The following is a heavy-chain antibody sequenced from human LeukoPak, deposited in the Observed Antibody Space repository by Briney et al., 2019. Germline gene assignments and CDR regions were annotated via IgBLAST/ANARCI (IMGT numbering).Heavy chain of an antibody. CDR2: IIPIFGTA. V-gene: IGHV1-69*01. CDR1: GGTFSSYA. J-gene: IGHJ1*01. Sequence: SVRVSCKASGGTFSSYAISWVRQAPGQGLEWMGGIIPIFGTANYAQKFQGRVTITADESTSTAYMELSSLRSEDTAVYYCARDSIAAAGNAEYFQHWGQGTLVTVSS. D-gene: IGHD6-13*01. CDR3: ARDSIAAAGNAEYFQH.